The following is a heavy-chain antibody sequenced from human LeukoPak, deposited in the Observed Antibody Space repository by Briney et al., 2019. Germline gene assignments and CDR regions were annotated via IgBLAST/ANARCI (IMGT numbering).Heavy chain of an antibody. CDR3: ARDPGYSSGWVFDY. J-gene: IGHJ4*02. V-gene: IGHV4-30-4*08. CDR1: GGSISSGDYY. D-gene: IGHD6-19*01. Sequence: SETLSLTCTVSGGSISSGDYYWSWIRQPPGKGLEWIGYIYYSGSTYYNPSLKSRVTISVDTSKNQFSLKLSSVTAADPAVYYCARDPGYSSGWVFDYWGQGTLVTVSS. CDR2: IYYSGST.